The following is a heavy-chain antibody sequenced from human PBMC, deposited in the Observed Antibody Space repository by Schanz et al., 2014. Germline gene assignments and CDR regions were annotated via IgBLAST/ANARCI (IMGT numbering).Heavy chain of an antibody. J-gene: IGHJ4*02. CDR2: ISHSGGSK. D-gene: IGHD2-15*01. CDR3: ARDRGYCSGGSCLTFDY. V-gene: IGHV3-23*01. CDR1: GFTFNSYA. Sequence: ESGGGLVKPGGSLRLSCEASGFTFNSYAMTWVRQAPGKGLEWVSSISHSGGSKYYADSVKGRFTISRDNSKNTLYLQMNSLRAEDTAVYYCARDRGYCSGGSCLTFDYWGQGTLVTVSS.